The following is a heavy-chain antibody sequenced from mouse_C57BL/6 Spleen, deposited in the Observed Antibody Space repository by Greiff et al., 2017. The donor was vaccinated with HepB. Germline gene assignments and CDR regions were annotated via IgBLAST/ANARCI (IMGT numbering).Heavy chain of an antibody. D-gene: IGHD4-1*02. V-gene: IGHV1-80*01. CDR2: IYPGDGDT. J-gene: IGHJ1*03. Sequence: VQLQQSGAELVKPGASVKISCKASGYAFSSYWMNWVKQRPGKGLEWIGQIYPGDGDTNYNGKFKGKATLTADKSSSTAYMHLSSLTSEDSAVYFCSRQLGRGYFDVWGTGTTVTVSS. CDR1: GYAFSSYW. CDR3: SRQLGRGYFDV.